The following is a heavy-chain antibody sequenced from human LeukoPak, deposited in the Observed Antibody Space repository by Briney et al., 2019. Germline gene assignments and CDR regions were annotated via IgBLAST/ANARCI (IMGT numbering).Heavy chain of an antibody. Sequence: GGSLRLSCAASGFTFSSNAMSWVRQAPGKGLEWVSAISGSGGSTYYADSVKGRFTISRDNTKNTLYLQMNSLRAEDTAVYYCAKWNGIQLWLSEWGQGTLVTVSS. D-gene: IGHD5-18*01. CDR1: GFTFSSNA. CDR2: ISGSGGST. J-gene: IGHJ4*02. CDR3: AKWNGIQLWLSE. V-gene: IGHV3-23*01.